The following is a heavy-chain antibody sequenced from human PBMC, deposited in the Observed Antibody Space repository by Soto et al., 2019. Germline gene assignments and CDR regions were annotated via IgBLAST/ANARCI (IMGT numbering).Heavy chain of an antibody. CDR1: GFSLSTSGMC. Sequence: SGPTLVNPTQTLTLTCTFSGFSLSTSGMCVSWIRQPPGKALEWLARIDWDDDKYYSTSLKTRLTISKDASKNQVVLTMTNMDPVDTATYYCAHSGDCFDLLYGMDVWGQGTTVTVSS. CDR3: AHSGDCFDLLYGMDV. J-gene: IGHJ6*02. D-gene: IGHD2-21*02. CDR2: IDWDDDK. V-gene: IGHV2-70*12.